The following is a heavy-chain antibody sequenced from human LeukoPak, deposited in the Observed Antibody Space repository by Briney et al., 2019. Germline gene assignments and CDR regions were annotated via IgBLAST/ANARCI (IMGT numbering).Heavy chain of an antibody. CDR1: GYSFTSYW. V-gene: IGHV5-51*01. D-gene: IGHD3-10*01. J-gene: IGHJ3*02. CDR3: ARQTVYYGSGSYLYAFDI. Sequence: GESLKISCKGSGYSFTSYWIGWVRQMPGKGLEWMGIIYPGDSDTRYSPSFQGQVTILADKSISTAYLQWSSLKASDTAMYYCARQTVYYGSGSYLYAFDIWGQGTMVTVSS. CDR2: IYPGDSDT.